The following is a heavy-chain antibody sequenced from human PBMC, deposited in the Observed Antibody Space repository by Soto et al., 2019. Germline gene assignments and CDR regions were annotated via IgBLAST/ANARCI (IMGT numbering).Heavy chain of an antibody. CDR3: ARDPVVSGYYRGHYYYGLDV. Sequence: GGSLGLSCAVSGFTFSSYWMHWVRQAPGKGLVWVSRINSDGSSTSYADSVKGRFTISRDNAKNTLYLQMNSLRAEDTAVYYCARDPVVSGYYRGHYYYGLDVWGQGTTVTVSS. CDR2: INSDGSST. V-gene: IGHV3-74*01. J-gene: IGHJ6*02. CDR1: GFTFSSYW. D-gene: IGHD3-3*01.